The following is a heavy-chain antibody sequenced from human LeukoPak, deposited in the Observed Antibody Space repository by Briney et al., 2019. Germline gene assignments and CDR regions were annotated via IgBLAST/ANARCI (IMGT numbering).Heavy chain of an antibody. CDR2: IGTAGDT. Sequence: GGSLRLSCAASGFTFSSYDMHWVRQATGKGLEWVSAIGTAGDTYYPGSVKGRLTISRENAKNYLCLQVNSLRAGDEAVYYCARGTRLWVVDYWGQGTLVTVSS. CDR3: ARGTRLWVVDY. J-gene: IGHJ4*02. V-gene: IGHV3-13*01. D-gene: IGHD6-25*01. CDR1: GFTFSSYD.